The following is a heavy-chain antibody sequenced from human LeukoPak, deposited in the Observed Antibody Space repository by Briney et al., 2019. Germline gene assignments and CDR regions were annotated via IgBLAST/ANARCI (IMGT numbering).Heavy chain of an antibody. CDR1: GGSISSSNW. D-gene: IGHD3-10*01. J-gene: IGHJ4*02. CDR3: ARLFSGRYGEY. CDR2: VYQSGST. V-gene: IGHV4-4*02. Sequence: SETLSLTCAVSGGSISSSNWWRWVRQPPGKGLEWIGDVYQSGSTNFNPSLKSRVSMSVDKSKNQFSLNLSSVTAADTAVYHCARLFSGRYGEYWGQGTLVTVSS.